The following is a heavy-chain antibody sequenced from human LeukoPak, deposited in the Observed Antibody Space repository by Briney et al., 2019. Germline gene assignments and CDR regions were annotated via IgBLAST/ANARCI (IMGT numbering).Heavy chain of an antibody. D-gene: IGHD1-26*01. V-gene: IGHV3-23*01. J-gene: IGHJ4*02. CDR3: AKYSGSYYYPPNWDS. Sequence: GGSLRLSRAASGFTFSNYAMTWVRQAPGKGLEWVSGISGSGSSTYYADSVKGRFTLSRDYPKNTLYLQMNSLRAEDTAVYFCAKYSGSYYYPPNWDSWGQGTLVTVSS. CDR1: GFTFSNYA. CDR2: ISGSGSST.